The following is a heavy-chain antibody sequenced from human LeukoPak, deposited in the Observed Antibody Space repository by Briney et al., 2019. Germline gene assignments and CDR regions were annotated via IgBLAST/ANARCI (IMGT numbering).Heavy chain of an antibody. Sequence: ASVKVSCKASGYIFTTYAITWVRQAPGQGLEWMGGISAFNGNANYARKFQGRVTLTTDTSTRTAYMELRSLRSDDTAVYFCAREFKPPGVSMIADFYGMDVWGQGTTVTVSS. D-gene: IGHD3-22*01. CDR3: AREFKPPGVSMIADFYGMDV. CDR2: ISAFNGNA. V-gene: IGHV1-18*01. J-gene: IGHJ6*01. CDR1: GYIFTTYA.